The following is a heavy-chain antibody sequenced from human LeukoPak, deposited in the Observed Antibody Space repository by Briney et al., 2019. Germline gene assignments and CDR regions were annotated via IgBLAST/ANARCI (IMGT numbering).Heavy chain of an antibody. CDR2: IWYDGSNK. D-gene: IGHD1-7*01. CDR1: GFTFSSYG. CDR3: TRGGLELPYYMDV. J-gene: IGHJ6*03. V-gene: IGHV3-33*01. Sequence: GRSLRLSCAASGFTFSSYGMHWVRQAPGKGLEWVAVIWYDGSNKYYADSVKGRFTISRDNSKNTLYLQMNSLRAEDTVVYYCTRGGLELPYYMDVWGKGTTVTVSS.